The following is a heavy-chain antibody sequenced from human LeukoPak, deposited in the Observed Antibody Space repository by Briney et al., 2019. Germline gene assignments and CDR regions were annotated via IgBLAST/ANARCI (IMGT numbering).Heavy chain of an antibody. J-gene: IGHJ6*02. D-gene: IGHD5-12*01. V-gene: IGHV3-66*01. Sequence: GGSLRLSCAASGFTVSSNYMSWVRQAPGKGLEWVSVIYSGGSTYYADSVKGRFTISRDNSKNTLYLQMNSLRAEDTAVYYCARDYVVATLNYYYYYGMDVWGQGTTVTVSS. CDR2: IYSGGST. CDR3: ARDYVVATLNYYYYYGMDV. CDR1: GFTVSSNY.